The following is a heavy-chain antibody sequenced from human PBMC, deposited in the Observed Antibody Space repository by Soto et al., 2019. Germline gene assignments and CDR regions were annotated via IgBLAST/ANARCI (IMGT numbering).Heavy chain of an antibody. V-gene: IGHV1-3*04. J-gene: IGHJ6*03. CDR1: AYSFTSYA. CDR3: ARGITPQEDYYYYMDV. Sequence: QVQLVQSGAEVEKPRASVKVSCEASAYSFTSYAIHWVRQAPGQRLEWMGWLNTGNGNTKYSHKFQGRLTITGDTSANTAYMELSSLKSEDTAVYYCARGITPQEDYYYYMDVWGKGTTVTVSS. CDR2: LNTGNGNT. D-gene: IGHD1-20*01.